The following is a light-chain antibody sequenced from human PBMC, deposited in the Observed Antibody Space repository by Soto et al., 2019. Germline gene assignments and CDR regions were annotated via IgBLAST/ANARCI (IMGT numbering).Light chain of an antibody. J-gene: IGKJ4*01. CDR3: QQYDSWPLT. CDR1: QSVDSY. V-gene: IGKV3D-15*01. Sequence: EIVMTQSPGTLSVSTGEGATLSCRASQSVDSYLAWYQQKPGQAPRLLIYGASTRATGIPDRFRGSGSGTEFTLTISSLQSEDFAVYYCQQYDSWPLTFGGGTKVEIK. CDR2: GAS.